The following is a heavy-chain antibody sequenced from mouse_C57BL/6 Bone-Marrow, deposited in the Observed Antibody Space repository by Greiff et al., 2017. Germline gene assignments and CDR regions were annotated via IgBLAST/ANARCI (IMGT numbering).Heavy chain of an antibody. CDR2: ITPGSGGT. V-gene: IGHV1-54*01. CDR3: ARSGICYYGSPYVYV. J-gene: IGHJ1*03. CDR1: GYAFTNYL. Sequence: QVQLTASGAELVRPGTSVKVSCKASGYAFTNYLIEWVKQRPGQGLEWIGVITPGSGGTNYNEKFKGKATLTADKSSSHAYMQLSSRTSEDSAVYFCARSGICYYGSPYVYVWGTETTVTGSS. D-gene: IGHD1-1*01.